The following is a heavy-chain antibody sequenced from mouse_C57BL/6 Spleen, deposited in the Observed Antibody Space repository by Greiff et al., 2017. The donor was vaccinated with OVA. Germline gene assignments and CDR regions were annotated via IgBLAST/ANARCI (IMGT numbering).Heavy chain of an antibody. V-gene: IGHV3-6*01. J-gene: IGHJ2*01. CDR3: AREGDDYDFDY. CDR1: GYSITSGYY. Sequence: ESGPGLVKPSQSLSLTCSVTGYSITSGYYWNWIRQFPGNKLEWMGYISYDGSNNYNPSLKNRISITRDTSKNQFFLKLNSVTTEDTATYYCAREGDDYDFDYWGQGTTLTVSS. CDR2: ISYDGSN. D-gene: IGHD2-4*01.